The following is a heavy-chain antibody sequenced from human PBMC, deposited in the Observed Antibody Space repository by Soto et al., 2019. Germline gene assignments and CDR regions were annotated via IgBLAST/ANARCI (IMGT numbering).Heavy chain of an antibody. D-gene: IGHD1-1*01. CDR3: ARGIASTSLVTFDV. J-gene: IGHJ3*01. Sequence: EVLLVESGGGLVKPGGSLRLSCVASGFSFSTSIMPWVRQAPGKGLEWIATISSTSSNIYYAGSVKGRFSISRDNPKNSLFLQMNSLRADDMAVYYCARGIASTSLVTFDVWGQGTMVTVS. V-gene: IGHV3-21*02. CDR2: ISSTSSNI. CDR1: GFSFSTSI.